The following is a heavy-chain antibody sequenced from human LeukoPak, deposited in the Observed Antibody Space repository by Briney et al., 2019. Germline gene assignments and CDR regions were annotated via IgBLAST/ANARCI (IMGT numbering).Heavy chain of an antibody. J-gene: IGHJ6*03. CDR1: GGSISSYY. D-gene: IGHD6-19*01. Sequence: SETLSLTCTVSGGSISSYYWSWIRQPPGKGLDWIGDICTSGSTNYNPSLKSRVTISVDTSKNQFSLKLSSVTAADTAVYYCARGAVYSSGWFPYYYYYYTDVWGKGTTVTVSS. CDR2: ICTSGST. V-gene: IGHV4-4*09. CDR3: ARGAVYSSGWFPYYYYYYTDV.